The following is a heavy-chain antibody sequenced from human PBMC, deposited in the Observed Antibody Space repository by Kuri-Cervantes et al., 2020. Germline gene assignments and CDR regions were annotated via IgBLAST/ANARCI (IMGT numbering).Heavy chain of an antibody. J-gene: IGHJ6*02. V-gene: IGHV3-30*18. CDR1: GFTFSSYG. D-gene: IGHD3-3*01. Sequence: GESLKISCAASGFTFSSYGMHWVRQAPGKGLEWVAVISYDGSNKYYADSVKGRFTISRDNSKNTLYLQMNSLRAEDTAVYYCAKDQGTYYDFWSGYYPYYYYGMDVWGQGTTVTVSS. CDR3: AKDQGTYYDFWSGYYPYYYYGMDV. CDR2: ISYDGSNK.